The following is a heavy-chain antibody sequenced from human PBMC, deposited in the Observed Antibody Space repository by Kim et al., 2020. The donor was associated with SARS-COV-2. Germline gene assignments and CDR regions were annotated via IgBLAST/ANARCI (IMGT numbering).Heavy chain of an antibody. CDR1: GFTFSNYW. CDR3: ARWGAYGSGSSSDY. J-gene: IGHJ4*02. D-gene: IGHD3-10*01. CDR2: IKTDGSST. V-gene: IGHV3-74*01. Sequence: GGSLRLSCAASGFTFSNYWMHWVRQAPGKGLVWVSRIKTDGSSTTYADSVKGRFTISRDNAKNTLYLQMNSLRAEDTAVYYCARWGAYGSGSSSDYWGQGSLVTVSS.